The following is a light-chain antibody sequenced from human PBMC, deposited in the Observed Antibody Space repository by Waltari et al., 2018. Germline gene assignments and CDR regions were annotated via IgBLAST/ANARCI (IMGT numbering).Light chain of an antibody. J-gene: IGKJ1*01. CDR2: GAF. V-gene: IGKV1-27*01. CDR3: QRYDSVPRT. CDR1: QGIDNF. Sequence: QMTQSPSSLSASVGDRVTITCRASQGIDNFLTWYQQKPGQVPRLLIYGAFTLQSGAPSRFSGSMSGTDFTLTITSLQPDDVATYYCQRYDSVPRTFGQGTKVEI.